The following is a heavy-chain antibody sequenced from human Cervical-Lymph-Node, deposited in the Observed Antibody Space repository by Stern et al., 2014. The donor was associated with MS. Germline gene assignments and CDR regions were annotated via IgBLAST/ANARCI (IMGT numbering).Heavy chain of an antibody. D-gene: IGHD6-19*01. Sequence: VQLVQSGAEMKKPGASVKVSCKTSGYTFTSYDINWVRQAPGQGLEWMGWMNSNRGNTGYAQKFQGRVTMTRNTSISTAYMELTSLRSEDTAVYYCARPLTRYNSGLQNWGQGSLVTVSS. CDR3: ARPLTRYNSGLQN. CDR2: MNSNRGNT. V-gene: IGHV1-8*01. J-gene: IGHJ1*01. CDR1: GYTFTSYD.